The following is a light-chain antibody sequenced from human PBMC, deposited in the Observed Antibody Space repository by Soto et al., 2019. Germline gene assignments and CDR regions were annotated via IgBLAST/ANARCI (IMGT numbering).Light chain of an antibody. CDR1: QSVSAY. V-gene: IGKV1-39*01. Sequence: DIQMTQSPSSVSASVGDRVTITCQASQSVSAYLHWYQQKPGKAPKVLIYAVSSLQSGVPSRFSGTGTGSGTDFTLTINSLQLEDSATYYCQQGYSTPRTFGQGTKVEIK. CDR2: AVS. CDR3: QQGYSTPRT. J-gene: IGKJ1*01.